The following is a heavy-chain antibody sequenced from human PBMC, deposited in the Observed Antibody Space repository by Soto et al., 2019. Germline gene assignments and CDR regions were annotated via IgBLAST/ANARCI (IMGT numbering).Heavy chain of an antibody. J-gene: IGHJ6*02. CDR3: AKSDYYYGMDV. Sequence: AGGSLRLSCAASGFTFSSYGMHWVRQAPGKGLEWVAVISYDGSNKYYADSVKGRFTISRDNSKNTLYLQMNSLRAEDTAVYYCAKSDYYYGMDVWGQGTTVTVSS. CDR2: ISYDGSNK. V-gene: IGHV3-30*18. CDR1: GFTFSSYG.